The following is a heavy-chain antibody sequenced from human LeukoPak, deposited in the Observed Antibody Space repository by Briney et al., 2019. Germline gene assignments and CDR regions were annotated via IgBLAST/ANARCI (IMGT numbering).Heavy chain of an antibody. CDR2: IIPILGIA. CDR1: GGTFSSYA. J-gene: IGHJ4*02. D-gene: IGHD3-22*01. V-gene: IGHV1-69*04. Sequence: WASVKVSCKASGGTFSSYAISWVRQAPGQGLEWMGRIIPILGIANYAQKFQGRVTITADKSTTTAYMELSSLRSEDTAVYYCAAPSYYYDSSGYPSHFDYWGQGTLVTVSS. CDR3: AAPSYYYDSSGYPSHFDY.